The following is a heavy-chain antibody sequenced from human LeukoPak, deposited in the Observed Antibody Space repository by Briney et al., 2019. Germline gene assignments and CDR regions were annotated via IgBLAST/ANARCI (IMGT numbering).Heavy chain of an antibody. CDR1: GFTFSSYG. Sequence: GGSLRLSCAASGFTFSSYGMHWARQAPGKGLEWVAVISYDGSNKYYADSVKGRFTISRDNSKNTLYLQMNSLRAEDTAVYYCAKGKRIMITFGGDYWGQGTLVTVSS. V-gene: IGHV3-30*18. J-gene: IGHJ4*02. CDR3: AKGKRIMITFGGDY. CDR2: ISYDGSNK. D-gene: IGHD3-16*01.